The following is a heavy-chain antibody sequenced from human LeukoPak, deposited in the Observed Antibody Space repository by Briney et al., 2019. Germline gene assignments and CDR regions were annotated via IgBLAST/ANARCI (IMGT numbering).Heavy chain of an antibody. D-gene: IGHD2-15*01. CDR2: FHYSGST. V-gene: IGHV4-59*08. Sequence: SETLSLSCRVSGASVSNYYWSWIRQSPGKGLEWIGFFHYSGSTNYNPSLNSRVTTSIDTSMNQLSLTLVSVTAADTAVYFCARHHDGGPKLRLDFWGLGVLVTVSS. CDR1: GASVSNYY. CDR3: ARHHDGGPKLRLDF. J-gene: IGHJ4*02.